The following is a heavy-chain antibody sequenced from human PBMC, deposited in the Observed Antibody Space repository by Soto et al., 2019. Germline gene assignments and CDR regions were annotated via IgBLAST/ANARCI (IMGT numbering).Heavy chain of an antibody. D-gene: IGHD5-12*01. Sequence: QVQLQVSGPGLVKPSETLSLTCTVSGDSISAYSWSWVRQPPGKGLEWIGNIHYNGNTKYSPSLSRRFTYSVDTSKDHFSLVLISVTAADTAIHFCAREGNLGRWLQPLDFWGQGTLVTVSS. CDR3: AREGNLGRWLQPLDF. J-gene: IGHJ4*02. CDR1: GDSISAYS. CDR2: IHYNGNT. V-gene: IGHV4-59*01.